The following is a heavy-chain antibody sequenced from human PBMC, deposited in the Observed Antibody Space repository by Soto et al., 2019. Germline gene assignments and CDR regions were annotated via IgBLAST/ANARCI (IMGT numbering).Heavy chain of an antibody. CDR2: FDPEDGET. CDR3: ATSTLAYSGSLAVDAFDI. J-gene: IGHJ3*02. Sequence: ASVKVSCKVSGYTLTELSMHWVRQAPGKGLEWMGGFDPEDGETIYAQKFQGRVTMTEDTSTDTAYMELSSPRSEDTAVYYCATSTLAYSGSLAVDAFDIWGQSTMVTVSS. V-gene: IGHV1-24*01. D-gene: IGHD1-26*01. CDR1: GYTLTELS.